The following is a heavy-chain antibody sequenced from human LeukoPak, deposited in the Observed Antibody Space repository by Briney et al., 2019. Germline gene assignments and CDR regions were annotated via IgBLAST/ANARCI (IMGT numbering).Heavy chain of an antibody. CDR2: ISYDGSNK. V-gene: IGHV3-30*18. Sequence: PGGSLRLSCAASGFTFSSYGMHWVRQAPGKGLEWVAVISYDGSNKYYADSVKGRFTISRDNSKNTLYLQMNSLRAEDTAVYYCAKERHSSGWYAAFDYWGQGTLVTVSS. J-gene: IGHJ4*02. CDR1: GFTFSSYG. CDR3: AKERHSSGWYAAFDY. D-gene: IGHD6-19*01.